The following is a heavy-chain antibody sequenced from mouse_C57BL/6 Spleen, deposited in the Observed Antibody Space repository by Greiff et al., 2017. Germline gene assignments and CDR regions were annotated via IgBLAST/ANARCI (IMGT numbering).Heavy chain of an antibody. V-gene: IGHV5-4*01. CDR3: ARDPYSYSSSSYWYFDV. CDR1: GFTFPSYA. D-gene: IGHD1-1*01. Sequence: EVKLVESGGGLVKPGGSLKLSCAASGFTFPSYAMSWVRQTPEKRLEWVATISDGGGYTYYPDTVKGRFTISRDNSRNNLYLQMSHLKSGDTAMYYCARDPYSYSSSSYWYFDVWGKGTTVTVSA. CDR2: ISDGGGYT. J-gene: IGHJ1*03.